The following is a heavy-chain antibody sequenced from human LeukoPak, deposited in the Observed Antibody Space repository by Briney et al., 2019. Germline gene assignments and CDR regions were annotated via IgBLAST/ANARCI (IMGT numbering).Heavy chain of an antibody. D-gene: IGHD6-13*01. CDR3: AKESPVAATGRGWFDP. Sequence: GGSLRLSCAASGFTFSSYAMSWVRQAPGKGLEWVSTITGSGGNTYYADSVKGRFTISRDNSKNTLYLQMNSLRAEDTAIYHCAKESPVAATGRGWFDPWGQGTLVTVSS. V-gene: IGHV3-23*01. J-gene: IGHJ5*02. CDR2: ITGSGGNT. CDR1: GFTFSSYA.